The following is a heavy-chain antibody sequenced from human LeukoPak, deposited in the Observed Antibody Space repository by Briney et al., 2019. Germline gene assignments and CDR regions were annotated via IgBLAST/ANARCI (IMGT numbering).Heavy chain of an antibody. V-gene: IGHV4-34*01. CDR2: INHSGST. Sequence: TSETLSLTCAVYGGSFSGYYWSWIRQPPGKGLEWIGEINHSGSTNYNPSLKSRVTISVDTSKNQFSLKLSSVTAADTAVYYCARGYLTGNFDYWGQGTLVTVSS. J-gene: IGHJ4*02. CDR3: ARGYLTGNFDY. CDR1: GGSFSGYY. D-gene: IGHD3-9*01.